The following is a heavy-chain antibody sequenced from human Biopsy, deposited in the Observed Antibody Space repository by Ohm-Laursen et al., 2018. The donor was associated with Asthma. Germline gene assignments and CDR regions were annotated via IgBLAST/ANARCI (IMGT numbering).Heavy chain of an antibody. D-gene: IGHD6-19*01. J-gene: IGHJ6*02. Sequence: ASVKVSCKTPGGTLGNFAISRVRQAPGQGLEWLGGIMTVFGTTNYAQKFQGRVTITADESTSTAYMEVTSLRSEDTAIYYCVRCQVGYSSGWSLLLKKIYYSGMDVWGQGTAVTVSS. CDR3: VRCQVGYSSGWSLLLKKIYYSGMDV. V-gene: IGHV1-69*13. CDR1: GGTLGNFA. CDR2: IMTVFGTT.